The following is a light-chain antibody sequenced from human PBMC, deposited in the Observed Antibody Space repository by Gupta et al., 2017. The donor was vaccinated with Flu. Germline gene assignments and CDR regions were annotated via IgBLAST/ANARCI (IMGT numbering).Light chain of an antibody. Sequence: DIQMTQSPSSLSASVGDRVTITCRASQSISSYLNWYQQKPGKAPKLLIYAASSLQSGVPSRFSGSGCGTDFTLTISSRQPEDFATYYCQQSDSTPLFTFGHGTKVDIK. CDR3: QQSDSTPLFT. CDR2: AAS. CDR1: QSISSY. J-gene: IGKJ3*01. V-gene: IGKV1-39*01.